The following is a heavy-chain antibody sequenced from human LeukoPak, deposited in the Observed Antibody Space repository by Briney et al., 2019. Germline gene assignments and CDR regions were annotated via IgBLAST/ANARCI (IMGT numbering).Heavy chain of an antibody. Sequence: SETLSLTCTVSGGSISSSSYYWGWIRQPPGKGLEWIGEINHSGSTNYNPSLKSRVTISVDTSKNQFSLKLSSVTAADTAVYYCASTSGSYFISSFDYWGQGTLVTVSS. CDR3: ASTSGSYFISSFDY. CDR1: GGSISSSSYY. J-gene: IGHJ4*02. D-gene: IGHD3-10*01. CDR2: INHSGST. V-gene: IGHV4-39*07.